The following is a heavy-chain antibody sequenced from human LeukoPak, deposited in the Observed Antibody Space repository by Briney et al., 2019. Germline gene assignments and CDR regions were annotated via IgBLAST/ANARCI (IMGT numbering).Heavy chain of an antibody. CDR1: GYDFTSHG. CDR3: ARDGLHGAGAFDI. CDR2: IIPIFGTA. V-gene: IGHV1-69*05. Sequence: SVKVSCKTSGYDFTSHGIFWVRQATGQGLEWMGGIIPIFGTANYAQKFQGRVTITTDESTSTAYMELSSLRSEDTAVYYCARDGLHGAGAFDIWGQGTMVTVSS. D-gene: IGHD4-17*01. J-gene: IGHJ3*02.